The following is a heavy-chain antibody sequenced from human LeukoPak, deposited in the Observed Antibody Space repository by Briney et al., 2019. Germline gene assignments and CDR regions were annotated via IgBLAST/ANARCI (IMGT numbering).Heavy chain of an antibody. D-gene: IGHD2-15*01. V-gene: IGHV3-7*01. CDR1: GFTFSSYW. CDR2: IKQDESEK. Sequence: QPGGSLRLSCAASGFTFSSYWMYWVRQAPGKGLEWVASIKQDESEKYYGDSVKGRFAVSRDNAKNSLFLQMNSLRAEDTAVYYCAREWGYYAFDIWGQGTMVTVSS. J-gene: IGHJ3*02. CDR3: AREWGYYAFDI.